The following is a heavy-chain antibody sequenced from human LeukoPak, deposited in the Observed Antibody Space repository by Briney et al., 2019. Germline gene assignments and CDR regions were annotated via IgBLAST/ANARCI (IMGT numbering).Heavy chain of an antibody. D-gene: IGHD3-22*01. J-gene: IGHJ4*02. V-gene: IGHV3-23*01. CDR3: AKDLAYYDSSGYPEDY. CDR1: GFAFSSYA. Sequence: QAGGSLRLSCAASGFAFSSYAMSWVRQAPGKGLEWVSAISGSGGSTYYADSVKGRFTISRDNSKNTLYLQMNSLRAEDTAVYYCAKDLAYYDSSGYPEDYWGQGTLVTVSS. CDR2: ISGSGGST.